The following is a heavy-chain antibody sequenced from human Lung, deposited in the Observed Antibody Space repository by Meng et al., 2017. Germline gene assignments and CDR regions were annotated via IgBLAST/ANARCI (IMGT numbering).Heavy chain of an antibody. D-gene: IGHD4-11*01. V-gene: IGHV4-34*01. J-gene: IGHJ4*02. CDR2: INHSGST. CDR3: ARGPTTMAHDFDY. CDR1: GGSSSDYY. Sequence: QVHRSQWRAGLLKPSRTLSLSCVVSGGSSSDYYWSGIRQPPGKALEWIGEINHSGSTNYNPSLESRATISVDTSQNNLSLKLSSVTAADSAVYYCARGPTTMAHDFDYWGQGTLVTVSS.